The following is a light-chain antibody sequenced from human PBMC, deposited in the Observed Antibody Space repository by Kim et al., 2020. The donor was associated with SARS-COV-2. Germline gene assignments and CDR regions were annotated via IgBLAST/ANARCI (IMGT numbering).Light chain of an antibody. CDR3: NCRHDSGDPVL. Sequence: SSELTQDPAVSVALGQTVRITCQGDSLRRYYASWYQQKPGQAPILVIHGKNNVPSAIPARCSASSSGNKTAFTITSAPPVDEAAYYYNCRHDSGDPVLFG. CDR1: SLRRYY. J-gene: IGLJ3*02. CDR2: GKN. V-gene: IGLV3-19*01.